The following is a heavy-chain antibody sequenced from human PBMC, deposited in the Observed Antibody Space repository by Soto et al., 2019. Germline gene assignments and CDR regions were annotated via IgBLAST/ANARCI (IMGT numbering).Heavy chain of an antibody. Sequence: GGSLRLSCAASGFTFSSYWMSWVRQAPGKGLEWVANIKQDGSEKYYVDSVKGRFTISRDNAKNSLYLQMNSLRAEDTAVYYCARDPEFNRSYYYYYMDVWGKGTTVTVSS. D-gene: IGHD3-10*01. CDR1: GFTFSSYW. V-gene: IGHV3-7*01. CDR2: IKQDGSEK. J-gene: IGHJ6*03. CDR3: ARDPEFNRSYYYYYMDV.